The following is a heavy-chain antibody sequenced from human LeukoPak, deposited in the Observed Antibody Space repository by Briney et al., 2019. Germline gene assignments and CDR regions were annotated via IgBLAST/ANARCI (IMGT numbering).Heavy chain of an antibody. Sequence: ASVKVSCKSSGGTFSIYAISWVRQAPGQGLEWMGGIIPIFGTANYAQKFQGRVTITTDESTSTAYMVMSSLRSEDTAVYCCVVPAAISSGWFDPWGQGTLVTVSS. CDR3: VVPAAISSGWFDP. D-gene: IGHD2-2*01. CDR1: GGTFSIYA. J-gene: IGHJ5*02. V-gene: IGHV1-69*05. CDR2: IIPIFGTA.